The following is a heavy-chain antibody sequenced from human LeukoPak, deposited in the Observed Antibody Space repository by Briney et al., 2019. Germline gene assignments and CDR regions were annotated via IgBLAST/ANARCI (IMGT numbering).Heavy chain of an antibody. CDR3: ARAGYCSSTSCYSWFDP. CDR1: GYTFTGYY. J-gene: IGHJ5*02. Sequence: ASVNVSCKASGYTFTGYYMHWVRQAPGQGLEWMGWINPNSGGTNYAQKFQGRVTMTRDTSIRTAYMELSRLRSDDTAVYSCARAGYCSSTSCYSWFDPWGQGTLVTVSS. V-gene: IGHV1-2*02. CDR2: INPNSGGT. D-gene: IGHD2-2*02.